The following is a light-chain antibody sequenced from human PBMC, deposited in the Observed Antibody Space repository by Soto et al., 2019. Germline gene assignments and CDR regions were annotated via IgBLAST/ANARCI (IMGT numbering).Light chain of an antibody. J-gene: IGLJ1*01. CDR1: SSDVGGYNY. Sequence: QSALTQPPSASGSPGQSVTISCTGTSSDVGGYNYVSWYQQHPGKAPKLMIYEVSKRPSGVPDRFSGSKSGNTASLTVSGLQAEDEADYYCSSYAGSNNDYVFGTGTKATVL. V-gene: IGLV2-8*01. CDR2: EVS. CDR3: SSYAGSNNDYV.